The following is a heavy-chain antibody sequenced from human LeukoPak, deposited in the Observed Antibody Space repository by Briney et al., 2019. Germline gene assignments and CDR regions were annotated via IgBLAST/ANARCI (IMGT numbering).Heavy chain of an antibody. CDR3: ARVYGSGSYRDAFDI. CDR1: GYTFTSYY. D-gene: IGHD3-10*01. CDR2: INPSGGST. Sequence: ASVKVSCKASGYTFTSYYMHWVRQDPGQGREWMGIINPSGGSTSYAQKFQGRVTMTRDTSTSTVYMALSRLRSEDTAVYYCARVYGSGSYRDAFDIWGQGTMVTVSS. J-gene: IGHJ3*02. V-gene: IGHV1-46*01.